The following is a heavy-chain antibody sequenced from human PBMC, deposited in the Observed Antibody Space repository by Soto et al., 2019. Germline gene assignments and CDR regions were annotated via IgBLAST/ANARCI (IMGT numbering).Heavy chain of an antibody. Sequence: EVQLLESGGGLVQPGGSLRLSCAASGFTFSSYAMSWVRQAPGKRLEWVSGISGSGGSTYYADSVKGRFTISRDNSKNTLFLQMNSLRADDTAVYYCAKVGPYSSSNRFDPWGQGTLVTVSS. CDR2: ISGSGGST. J-gene: IGHJ5*02. CDR3: AKVGPYSSSNRFDP. V-gene: IGHV3-23*01. D-gene: IGHD5-12*01. CDR1: GFTFSSYA.